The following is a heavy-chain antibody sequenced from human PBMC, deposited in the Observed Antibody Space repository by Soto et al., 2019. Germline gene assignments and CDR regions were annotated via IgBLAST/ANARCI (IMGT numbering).Heavy chain of an antibody. CDR2: IYSGGST. J-gene: IGHJ4*02. CDR1: GFSVTANY. V-gene: IGHV3-53*01. Sequence: EVQVVASGGGLIQPGGSLRLSCEGSGFSVTANYMSWVRQAPGKGLEWVSVIYSGGSTYYIDSVKGRFSISRDISKNTLYLQMNSLRAEDTAVYYCHGYGYWGQGTLVTVSS. CDR3: HGYGY. D-gene: IGHD5-12*01.